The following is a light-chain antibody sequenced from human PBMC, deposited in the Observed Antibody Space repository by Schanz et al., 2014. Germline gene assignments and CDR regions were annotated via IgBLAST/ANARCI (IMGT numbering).Light chain of an antibody. J-gene: IGKJ2*01. CDR2: GAS. Sequence: ENVLTQSPGTLSLSPGEGATLSCRASQSVSSSYLAWYQQKPGQAPRLLIYGASSRATGIPDRFSGSGSGTDFTLTISRLEPEDFAVYYCQQYGSSPYTFGLGTKLEIK. CDR1: QSVSSSY. CDR3: QQYGSSPYT. V-gene: IGKV3-20*01.